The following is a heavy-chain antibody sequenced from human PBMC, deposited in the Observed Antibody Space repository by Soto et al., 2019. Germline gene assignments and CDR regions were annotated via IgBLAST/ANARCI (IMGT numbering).Heavy chain of an antibody. D-gene: IGHD3-10*01. CDR1: GFSLSTSGVG. CDR2: IYWDDDK. J-gene: IGHJ6*02. Sequence: QITLKESGPTLVKPTQTLTLTCTFSGFSLSTSGVGVGWIRQPPGKALEWLALIYWDDDKRYSPSLKSRLTNTEDTSKNRVVLTMTNMDPVDTATYYCAHRATMVRGVNIGRHYYGMDVWGQGTTVTVS. V-gene: IGHV2-5*02. CDR3: AHRATMVRGVNIGRHYYGMDV.